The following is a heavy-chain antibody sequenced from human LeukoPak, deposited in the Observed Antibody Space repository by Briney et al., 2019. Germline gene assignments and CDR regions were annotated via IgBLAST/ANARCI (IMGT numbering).Heavy chain of an antibody. CDR3: AREGRDQPGYYFDY. Sequence: IYHSGSTYYNPSLKSRVTISVDRSKNQFSLKLSSVTAADTAVYYCAREGRDQPGYYFDYWGQGTLVTVSS. V-gene: IGHV4-30-2*01. CDR2: IYHSGST. D-gene: IGHD1-14*01. J-gene: IGHJ4*02.